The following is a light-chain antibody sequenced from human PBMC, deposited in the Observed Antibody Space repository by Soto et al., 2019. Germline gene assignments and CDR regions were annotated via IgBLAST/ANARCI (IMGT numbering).Light chain of an antibody. Sequence: DIQMTQSPSSLAASVGERVTITCRASQNIHSFLNWYQQKPGKAPQVLIYGGSALHSGVPSRFSGSGPGTDFTLTISSLQPEDFASYFCQQRYNIPCTFGPGTRVDI. V-gene: IGKV1-39*01. CDR3: QQRYNIPCT. CDR1: QNIHSF. CDR2: GGS. J-gene: IGKJ3*01.